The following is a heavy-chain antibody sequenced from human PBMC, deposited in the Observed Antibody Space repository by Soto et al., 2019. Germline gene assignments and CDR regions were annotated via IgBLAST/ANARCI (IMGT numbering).Heavy chain of an antibody. CDR2: IYVTGAV. Sequence: SETLSLTCTVSGCSISSGGYYWSWIRQHPGKGLEWIGHIYVTGAVDYNPSLRDRITISQDTSERQFSLNLRLVTAADTAVYYCARLRIATNNYKWFDPWGQGTLVTVSS. CDR3: ARLRIATNNYKWFDP. D-gene: IGHD2-21*01. CDR1: GCSISSGGYY. J-gene: IGHJ5*02. V-gene: IGHV4-31*03.